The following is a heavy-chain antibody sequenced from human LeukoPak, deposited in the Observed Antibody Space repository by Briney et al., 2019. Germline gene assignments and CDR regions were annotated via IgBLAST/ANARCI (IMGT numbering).Heavy chain of an antibody. V-gene: IGHV4-59*12. CDR2: IYYSGTT. CDR3: ARGAATGYYFDY. CDR1: GVSITSYY. J-gene: IGHJ4*02. D-gene: IGHD6-25*01. Sequence: SETLSLTCTVSGVSITSYYWNWVRQPPGKGLEWVGYIYYSGTTNYNPSLKSRVTISVDTSKNQFSLKLSSVTAADTAVYYCARGAATGYYFDYWGQGTLVTVSS.